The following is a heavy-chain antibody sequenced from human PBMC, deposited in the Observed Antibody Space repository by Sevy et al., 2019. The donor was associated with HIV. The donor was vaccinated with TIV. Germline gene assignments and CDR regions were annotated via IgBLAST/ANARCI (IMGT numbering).Heavy chain of an antibody. Sequence: GGSLRLSCAASGFTFSSYAMNWVRQAPGKGLEWVALISYDGNNKYYADSVKGRFTISRDNSKNTLYLQMNSLRGEDTAFYYCARGLAALPGYYYGLDVWGQGTMVTVSS. CDR1: GFTFSSYA. J-gene: IGHJ6*02. CDR2: ISYDGNNK. D-gene: IGHD6-6*01. CDR3: ARGLAALPGYYYGLDV. V-gene: IGHV3-30*04.